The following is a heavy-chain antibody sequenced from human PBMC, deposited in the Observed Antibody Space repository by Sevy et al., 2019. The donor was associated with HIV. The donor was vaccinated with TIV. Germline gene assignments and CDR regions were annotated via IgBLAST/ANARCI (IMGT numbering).Heavy chain of an antibody. J-gene: IGHJ4*02. CDR2: ISSSSSYI. CDR3: ARVDYDSSGYTDY. Sequence: GGSLRLSCAASGFTFSSCSMNWVRQAPGKGLEWVSSISSSSSYIYYADSVKGRFTISRDNAKNSLYLQMNSLRAEDTAVYYCARVDYDSSGYTDYWGQGTLVTVSS. D-gene: IGHD3-22*01. V-gene: IGHV3-21*01. CDR1: GFTFSSCS.